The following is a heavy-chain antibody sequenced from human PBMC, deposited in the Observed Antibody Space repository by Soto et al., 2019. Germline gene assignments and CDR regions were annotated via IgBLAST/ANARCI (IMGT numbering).Heavy chain of an antibody. CDR2: IYSGGST. CDR1: GFTVSSNY. CDR3: AREAGYCSSTSCFYDAFDI. D-gene: IGHD2-2*01. V-gene: IGHV3-53*04. J-gene: IGHJ3*02. Sequence: PGGSLRLSCAASGFTVSSNYMSWVRQAPGKGLEWVSVIYSGGSTYYADSVKGRFTISRHNSKNTLYLQMNSLRAEDTAVYYCAREAGYCSSTSCFYDAFDIWGQGTMVTVSS.